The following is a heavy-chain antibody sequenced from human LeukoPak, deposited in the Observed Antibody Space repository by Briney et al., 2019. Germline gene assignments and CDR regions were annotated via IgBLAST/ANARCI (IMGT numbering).Heavy chain of an antibody. CDR2: ISAYNGNT. D-gene: IGHD5-24*01. CDR1: GYTFTSYG. J-gene: IGHJ5*02. CDR3: ATDHSMANTAWWFDP. Sequence: ASVKVSCKASGYTFTSYGISWVRQAPGQGLEWTGWISAYNGNTNYAQKLQGRITMSRDTSTSTVYMELSSLRSEDTAFYYCATDHSMANTAWWFDPWGQGTLVTVSS. V-gene: IGHV1-18*01.